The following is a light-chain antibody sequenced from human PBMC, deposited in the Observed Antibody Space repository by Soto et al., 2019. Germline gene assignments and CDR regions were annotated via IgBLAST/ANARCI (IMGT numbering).Light chain of an antibody. V-gene: IGKV3-20*01. J-gene: IGKJ2*03. Sequence: EIVLTQSPGTLSLSPGEGATLSCRASQRVVSSYLAWYQQKPGQAPRLLIYGASSRATGIPDRFSGSGSGTGFTLTISRLAPEDFAVYYCQRYGPPRYSFGQGNTLEIK. CDR2: GAS. CDR1: QRVVSSY. CDR3: QRYGPPRYS.